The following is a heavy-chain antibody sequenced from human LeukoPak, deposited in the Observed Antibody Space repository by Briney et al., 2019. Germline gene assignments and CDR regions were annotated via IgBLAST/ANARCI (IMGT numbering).Heavy chain of an antibody. CDR3: ARGIATVGFDY. D-gene: IGHD4-23*01. CDR2: ISSSSSYI. J-gene: IGHJ4*02. Sequence: GGSLRLSCAASGFTFSSYSMNWVRQAPGKGLEWVSSISSSSSYIYYADSVKGRFTISRDNAKNTLYLQMNSLRAEDTAVYYCARGIATVGFDYWGQGTLVTVSS. CDR1: GFTFSSYS. V-gene: IGHV3-21*01.